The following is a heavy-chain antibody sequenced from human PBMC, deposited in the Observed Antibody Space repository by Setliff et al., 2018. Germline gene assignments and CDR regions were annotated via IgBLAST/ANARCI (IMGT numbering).Heavy chain of an antibody. CDR3: AREQWLDPPGYYYMDV. V-gene: IGHV4-4*07. J-gene: IGHJ6*03. Sequence: SETLSLTCTASGGSISSYYWSWIRQPAGKGLEWIGHIYIGGSANYDPSLKSRVTMSIDTSKNQFSLKLNSVTAADMAVYYCAREQWLDPPGYYYMDVWAKGTTVTVSS. CDR1: GGSISSYY. CDR2: IYIGGSA. D-gene: IGHD6-19*01.